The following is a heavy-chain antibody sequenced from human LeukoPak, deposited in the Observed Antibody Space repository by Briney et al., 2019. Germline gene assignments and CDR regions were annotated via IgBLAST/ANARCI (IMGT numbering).Heavy chain of an antibody. J-gene: IGHJ4*02. V-gene: IGHV3-30*02. CDR1: GFTFSSYG. Sequence: GGSLRLSCAASGFTFSSYGMHWVRQAPGKGLEWVAFIRYDGSNKYYADSVKGRFTISRDDSKNTLYLQMNSLRAEDTAVYYCASLWFGELFGFDYWGQGTLVTVSS. CDR3: ASLWFGELFGFDY. D-gene: IGHD3-10*01. CDR2: IRYDGSNK.